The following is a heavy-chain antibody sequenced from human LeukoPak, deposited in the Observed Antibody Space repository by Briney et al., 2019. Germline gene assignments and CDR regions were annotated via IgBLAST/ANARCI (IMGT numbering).Heavy chain of an antibody. J-gene: IGHJ6*02. D-gene: IGHD6-13*01. Sequence: GGSLRLSCAASGFTFSSYAMSWVRQAPGKGLEWVSAISGSGGSTYYADSVKGRFTISRDNSKNTLYLQMNSLRAEDTAVYYCAKHLSSWPLYYDMDVWGQGTTVTVSS. CDR1: GFTFSSYA. CDR3: AKHLSSWPLYYDMDV. CDR2: ISGSGGST. V-gene: IGHV3-23*01.